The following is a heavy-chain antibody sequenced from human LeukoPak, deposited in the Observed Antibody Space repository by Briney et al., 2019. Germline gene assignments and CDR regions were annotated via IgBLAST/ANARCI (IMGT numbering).Heavy chain of an antibody. CDR3: ARGPRIAAAIVNWFDP. J-gene: IGHJ5*02. V-gene: IGHV4-39*07. D-gene: IGHD6-13*01. CDR1: GGSISSNTYY. CDR2: IYYSGST. Sequence: SETLSLTCTVSGGSISSNTYYWGWIRQPPGKGLEWIGSIYYSGSTYYNPSLKSRVTISVDTSKNQFSLKLSSVTAADTAVYYCARGPRIAAAIVNWFDPWGQGTLVTVSS.